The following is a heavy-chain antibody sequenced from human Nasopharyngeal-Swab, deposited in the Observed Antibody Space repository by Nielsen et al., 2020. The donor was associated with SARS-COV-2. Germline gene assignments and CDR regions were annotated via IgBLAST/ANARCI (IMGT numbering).Heavy chain of an antibody. D-gene: IGHD6-13*01. CDR3: ARIAGTFAFVDY. V-gene: IGHV4-34*01. CDR1: GGSFSGYY. J-gene: IGHJ4*02. CDR2: INHGGRT. Sequence: SETLSLTCAVYGGSFSGYYWSWIRQPPGKGLEWIGEINHGGRTNYNPSLKSRVTTSVDTSKNQFSLKLSSVTAADTAVYYCARIAGTFAFVDYWGQGTLVTVSS.